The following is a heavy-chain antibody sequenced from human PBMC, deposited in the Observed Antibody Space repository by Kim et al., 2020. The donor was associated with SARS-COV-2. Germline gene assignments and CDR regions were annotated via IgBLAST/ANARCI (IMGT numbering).Heavy chain of an antibody. CDR2: IIPIFGTA. J-gene: IGHJ6*02. CDR1: GGTFSSYA. CDR3: ARSDITMVRGVISEYYYYYYGMDV. V-gene: IGHV1-69*13. D-gene: IGHD3-10*01. Sequence: SVKVSCKASGGTFSSYAISWVRQAPGQGLEWMGGIIPIFGTANYAQKFQGRVTITADESTSTAYMELSSLRSEDTAVYYCARSDITMVRGVISEYYYYYYGMDVWGQGTTVTVSS.